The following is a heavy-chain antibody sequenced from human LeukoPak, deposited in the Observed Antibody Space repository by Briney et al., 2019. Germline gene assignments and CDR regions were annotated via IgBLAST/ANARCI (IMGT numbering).Heavy chain of an antibody. CDR3: ARSNRYYYDSSDTGDWFDP. CDR1: GYTFTSYY. J-gene: IGHJ5*02. Sequence: ASVKVSCKASGYTFTSYYMHWVRQAPGQGLEWMGIINPSGGSTSYAQKFQGRVTMTRDTSTSTVYMELSSLRSEDTAVYYCARSNRYYYDSSDTGDWFDPWGRGTLVTVSS. V-gene: IGHV1-46*01. D-gene: IGHD3-22*01. CDR2: INPSGGST.